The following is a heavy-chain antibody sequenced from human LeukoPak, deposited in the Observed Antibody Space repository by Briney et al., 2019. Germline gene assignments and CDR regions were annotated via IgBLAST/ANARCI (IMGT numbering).Heavy chain of an antibody. CDR3: ARDQVGATAGYYGFDP. CDR2: IYISGST. V-gene: IGHV4-4*07. Sequence: SETLSLTCTVSGGSNSSYYWSWIRQPAGKGLEWIGRIYISGSTNYNPSLKSRVTMSVDTSKNQFSLKLSSVTAADTAVYYCARDQVGATAGYYGFDPWGQGTLVTVSS. CDR1: GGSNSSYY. J-gene: IGHJ5*02. D-gene: IGHD1-26*01.